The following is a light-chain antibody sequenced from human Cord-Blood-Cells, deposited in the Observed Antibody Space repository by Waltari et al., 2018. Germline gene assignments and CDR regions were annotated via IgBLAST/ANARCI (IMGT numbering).Light chain of an antibody. Sequence: SVLTQPPSASGTPGQRVTISCSGSSSNIGSNYAYWYQQLPGTAPKLLIYRNKQRPSGVPDRFSGSKSGTSASLAISGLRSEDEADYYCAAWDDSLSGWVFGGGTKLTVL. J-gene: IGLJ3*02. V-gene: IGLV1-47*01. CDR2: RNK. CDR1: SSNIGSNY. CDR3: AAWDDSLSGWV.